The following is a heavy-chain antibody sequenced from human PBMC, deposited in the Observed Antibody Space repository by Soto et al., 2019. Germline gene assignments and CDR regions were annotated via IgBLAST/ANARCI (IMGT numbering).Heavy chain of an antibody. CDR3: GRHPYGDYDIMDV. CDR1: VYSFSNYW. V-gene: IGHV5-51*01. Sequence: GESLKISGKGSVYSFSNYWIGWVRQMPGKGLEWMGIIYPGDSDARYSPSFQGQVTISADKSINTAYLQWSSLKASDTAMYYCGRHPYGDYDIMDVWGQGTTVTVSS. J-gene: IGHJ6*02. CDR2: IYPGDSDA. D-gene: IGHD4-17*01.